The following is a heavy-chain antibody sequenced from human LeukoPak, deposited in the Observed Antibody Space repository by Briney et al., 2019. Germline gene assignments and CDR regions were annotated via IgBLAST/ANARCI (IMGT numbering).Heavy chain of an antibody. Sequence: PSETLSLTCIVSGGSISNYYWSWIRQPPGKGLEWIAYISYSGSTNYNPSLKSRVTISVGTSKNQFSLKLSSVTAADTAVYYRARFGYSYGYGGFDYWGQGTLVTVSS. CDR3: ARFGYSYGYGGFDY. CDR1: GGSISNYY. D-gene: IGHD5-18*01. J-gene: IGHJ4*02. V-gene: IGHV4-59*01. CDR2: ISYSGST.